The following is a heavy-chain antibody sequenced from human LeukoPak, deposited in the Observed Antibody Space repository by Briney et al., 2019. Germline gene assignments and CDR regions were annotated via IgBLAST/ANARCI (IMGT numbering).Heavy chain of an antibody. CDR1: GFTFRSYS. J-gene: IGHJ6*02. CDR3: VRSYCGMDV. CDR2: ISTSSSHI. Sequence: PGGSLRLSCAASGFTFRSYSMNWVRQGPGMGLEWVSSISTSSSHIYYADSVEGRFTISRDNAKNSLYLQMNILRAEDTAVYYCVRSYCGMDVWGQGTTVSVSS. V-gene: IGHV3-21*01.